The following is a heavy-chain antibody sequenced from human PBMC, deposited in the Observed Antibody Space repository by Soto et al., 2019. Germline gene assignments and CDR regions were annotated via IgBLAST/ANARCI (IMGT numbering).Heavy chain of an antibody. CDR3: ARRGVEQWLVGPYYYHGMDV. CDR2: ISYDESNK. V-gene: IGHV3-30-3*01. CDR1: GFTFSSYA. Sequence: QVQLVESGGGVVQPGRALRLSCAASGFTFSSYAMHWVRQAPGKGLEWVAVISYDESNKCYADSVKGRFSISRDNSRNTPYLQMNSLRAEDTAVYYCARRGVEQWLVGPYYYHGMDVWGQGTTVTVSS. D-gene: IGHD6-19*01. J-gene: IGHJ6*02.